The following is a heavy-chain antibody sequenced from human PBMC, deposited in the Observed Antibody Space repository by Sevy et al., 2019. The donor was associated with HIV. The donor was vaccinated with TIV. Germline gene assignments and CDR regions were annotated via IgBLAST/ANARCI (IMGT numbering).Heavy chain of an antibody. CDR1: GDSFSSYF. CDR2: INTRGNT. CDR3: ARSNWVTETNGFSNSYYFDY. Sequence: SETLSLTCTVSGDSFSSYFWAWIRQPAGKGLEWIGRINTRGNTNYNPSLKSRVTMSVDTSKSQFSLKVTSLTAADTAIYFCARSNWVTETNGFSNSYYFDYWGQGSLVTVSS. D-gene: IGHD7-27*01. V-gene: IGHV4-4*07. J-gene: IGHJ4*02.